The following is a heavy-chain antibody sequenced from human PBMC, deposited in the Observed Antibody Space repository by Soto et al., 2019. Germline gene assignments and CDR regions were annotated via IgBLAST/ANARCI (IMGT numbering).Heavy chain of an antibody. V-gene: IGHV1-24*01. CDR2: FGTEDGET. CDR3: ATWIMVPGVIKPPNYY. J-gene: IGHJ4*02. Sequence: QVQLVQSGAEVKKPGASVKVSCKVSGYTLTELSMHWVRQAPGKGLEWMGGFGTEDGETIYAQKFHGSVTITEDTSTDTAYIELSSLRSEDTAVYYCATWIMVPGVIKPPNYYWGQGTLVTVSS. D-gene: IGHD3-10*01. CDR1: GYTLTELS.